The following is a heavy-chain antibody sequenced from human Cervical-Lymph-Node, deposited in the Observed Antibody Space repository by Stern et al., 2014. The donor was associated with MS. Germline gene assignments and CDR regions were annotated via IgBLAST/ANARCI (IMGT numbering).Heavy chain of an antibody. V-gene: IGHV4-61*02. Sequence: QVQLQESGPGLVKPSQTLSLTCTVSGGSISSGNYYWSWIRQPAGEGLEWIGRIYSGGSTQYKPSLKSRVTMSADTSTNPFSLRLNSVTAADTAVYYCARGNYDVLTDNGGHGFDIWGQGTMVTVSS. J-gene: IGHJ3*02. D-gene: IGHD3-9*01. CDR1: GGSISSGNYY. CDR2: IYSGGST. CDR3: ARGNYDVLTDNGGHGFDI.